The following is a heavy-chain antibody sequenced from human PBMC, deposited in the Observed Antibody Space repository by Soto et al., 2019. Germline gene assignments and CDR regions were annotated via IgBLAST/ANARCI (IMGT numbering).Heavy chain of an antibody. CDR3: ARGPNFDWSYAGGFDF. CDR1: GFTFSRYS. D-gene: IGHD3-9*01. Sequence: EVQLVESGGDLVQPGGSLRLSCAASGFTFSRYSMSWVRQAPGEGLEWVANIKPDRSEKDYVDSVRGRFTISRDNSKNSLFLQMNSLRVEDTAVYYCARGPNFDWSYAGGFDFWGQGTLVTVSS. V-gene: IGHV3-7*01. J-gene: IGHJ4*02. CDR2: IKPDRSEK.